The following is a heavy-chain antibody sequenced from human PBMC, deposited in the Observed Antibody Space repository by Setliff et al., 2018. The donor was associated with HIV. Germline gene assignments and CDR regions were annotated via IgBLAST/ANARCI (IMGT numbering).Heavy chain of an antibody. Sequence: ASVKVSCKASGYTFTDYYIHWVRQAPGQGLEWMGWINPNSSDTNYAQKFQGRVTMTRDTSISTTYMELSRLRSDDTAVYYCARDPGYKSTWYGVFDIWGQGTMVTVSS. CDR3: ARDPGYKSTWYGVFDI. CDR1: GYTFTDYY. J-gene: IGHJ3*02. D-gene: IGHD6-13*01. V-gene: IGHV1-2*02. CDR2: INPNSSDT.